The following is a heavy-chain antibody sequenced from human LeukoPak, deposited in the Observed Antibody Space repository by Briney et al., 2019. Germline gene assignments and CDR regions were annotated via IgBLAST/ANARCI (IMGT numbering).Heavy chain of an antibody. CDR1: GFIFRSYN. CDR3: AKGPAMVRGTFDP. D-gene: IGHD3-10*01. V-gene: IGHV3-23*01. Sequence: GGSLRLSCAASGFIFRSYNMYWVRQAPGKGLEWVSSISGSGGNTYYADSVKGRFTISRDYSKNTLCLQMNSLRTEETAVYYCAKGPAMVRGTFDPWGQGTLVTVSS. CDR2: ISGSGGNT. J-gene: IGHJ5*02.